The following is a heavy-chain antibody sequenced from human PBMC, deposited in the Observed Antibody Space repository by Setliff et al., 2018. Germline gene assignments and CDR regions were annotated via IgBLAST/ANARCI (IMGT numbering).Heavy chain of an antibody. CDR3: ARRPYQHYDSSGYSVNYYMDV. J-gene: IGHJ6*03. Sequence: PSETLSLTCSVSGGSISPYYWIWIRQSPGKGLEWIGYIFYSGSARYNPSLESRVTMSVDTSKNQISLKLTSVTAADTAVYFCARRPYQHYDSSGYSVNYYMDVWGKGTTVTVSS. CDR2: IFYSGSA. CDR1: GGSISPYY. V-gene: IGHV4-59*08. D-gene: IGHD3-22*01.